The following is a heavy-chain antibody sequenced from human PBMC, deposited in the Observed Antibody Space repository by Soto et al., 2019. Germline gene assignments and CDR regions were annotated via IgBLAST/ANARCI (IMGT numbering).Heavy chain of an antibody. CDR3: ARVYCSSTSCSDYYYYGMDV. CDR2: IWYDGSNK. D-gene: IGHD2-2*01. Sequence: PGGSLRLSCAASGFTFSRYGMHWFRQAPCKWLEWVAVIWYDGSNKYYADSVKGRFTISRDNSKNTLYLQMNSLRAEDTAVYYCARVYCSSTSCSDYYYYGMDVWGQGTTVTVSS. CDR1: GFTFSRYG. J-gene: IGHJ6*02. V-gene: IGHV3-33*01.